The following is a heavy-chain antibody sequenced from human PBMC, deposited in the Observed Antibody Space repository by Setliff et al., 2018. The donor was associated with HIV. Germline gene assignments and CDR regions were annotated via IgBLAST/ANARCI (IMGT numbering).Heavy chain of an antibody. V-gene: IGHV4-38-2*01. J-gene: IGHJ4*02. D-gene: IGHD3-16*01. CDR1: GYSISTAYY. CDR3: ARGGGPDTNFDS. Sequence: SETLSLTCAVSGYSISTAYYWGWIRQSPEKGLEWIGGFHHSGSFHYNPSLKSRVTISVDTSKNQFSLRLSSVTAADTAVYYCARGGGPDTNFDSWGRGTLVTVSS. CDR2: FHHSGSF.